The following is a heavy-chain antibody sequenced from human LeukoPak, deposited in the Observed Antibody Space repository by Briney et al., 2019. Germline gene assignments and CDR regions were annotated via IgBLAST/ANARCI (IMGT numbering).Heavy chain of an antibody. D-gene: IGHD1-1*01. J-gene: IGHJ4*02. CDR1: GFSFSDYY. CDR2: IRSGATTI. CDR3: ATINFRPY. V-gene: IGHV3-11*01. Sequence: PGGSLRLSCEASGFSFSDYYMSWIRQPPGKGLEWIAYIRSGATTIYYADSVKGRFTISRDDAKDSLFLQMNSLRAEDTAIYYCATINFRPYWGQGTLVTVSS.